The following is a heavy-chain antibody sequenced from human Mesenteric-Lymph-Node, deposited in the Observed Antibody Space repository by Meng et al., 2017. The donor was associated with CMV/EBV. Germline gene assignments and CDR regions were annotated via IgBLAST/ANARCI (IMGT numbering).Heavy chain of an antibody. Sequence: ASVKVSCKASGYTFTSYGISWVRQAPGQGLEWMGWISAYNGNTNYAQKFQGRVTMTRNTSISTAYMELSSLRSEETAVYYCARHPQDSIVIVFAPFDYWGQGTLVTVSS. CDR1: GYTFTSYG. CDR3: ARHPQDSIVIVFAPFDY. D-gene: IGHD2/OR15-2a*01. CDR2: ISAYNGNT. J-gene: IGHJ4*02. V-gene: IGHV1-18*01.